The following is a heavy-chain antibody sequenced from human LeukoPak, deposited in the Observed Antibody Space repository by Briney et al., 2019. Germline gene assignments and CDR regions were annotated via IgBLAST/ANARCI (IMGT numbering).Heavy chain of an antibody. CDR1: GFTFSSYG. J-gene: IGHJ4*02. V-gene: IGHV3-30*18. CDR2: ISYDGSNK. CDR3: AKDPTHNCGGDCYYDY. Sequence: GGSLRLSCAASGFTFSSYGMHWVRQAPGKGLEWVAVISYDGSNKYYADSVKGRFTISRDNSKNTLYLQMNRLRAEDTAVYYCAKDPTHNCGGDCYYDYWGQGTLVTVSS. D-gene: IGHD2-21*02.